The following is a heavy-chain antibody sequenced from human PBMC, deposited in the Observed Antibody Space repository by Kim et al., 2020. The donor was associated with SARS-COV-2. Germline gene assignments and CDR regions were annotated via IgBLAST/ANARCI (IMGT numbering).Heavy chain of an antibody. CDR3: ARSISADANSPFDY. CDR1: GYTFSSYA. J-gene: IGHJ4*02. CDR2: ISAYIGTA. D-gene: IGHD6-13*01. Sequence: SVKVSCKASGYTFSSYAISWVRQAPGQGLEWMGWISAYIGTANYAQKFQGRVTMTTDASTSTAYMELSSLRSEDTAVYYCARSISADANSPFDYWGQGTRHRL. V-gene: IGHV1-69*05.